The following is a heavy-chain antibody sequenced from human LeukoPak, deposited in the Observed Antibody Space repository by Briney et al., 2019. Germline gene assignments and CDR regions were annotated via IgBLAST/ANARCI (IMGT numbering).Heavy chain of an antibody. J-gene: IGHJ4*02. V-gene: IGHV3-23*01. D-gene: IGHD2-2*01. CDR2: ISIGGGST. Sequence: GASLRLSCAASGFTFSSNAMSWVRQAPGRGLEWVSAISIGGGSTYYADSVKGRFTISRDNSENTLYLQMNSLRAEDTAVYYCAKGGYCSSTSCYGYFDSWGQGTLVTVSS. CDR1: GFTFSSNA. CDR3: AKGGYCSSTSCYGYFDS.